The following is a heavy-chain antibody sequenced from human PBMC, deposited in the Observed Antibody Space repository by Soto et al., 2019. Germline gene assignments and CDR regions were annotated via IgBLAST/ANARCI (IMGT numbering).Heavy chain of an antibody. Sequence: GGSLRLSCAASGFTFSSYGMHWVRQAPGKGLEWVAVIWYDGSNKYYADSVKGRFTISRDNSKNTLYLQMNSLRAEDTAVYYCARPLGYRNSINCWHAFDIWGQGTMVTVSS. V-gene: IGHV3-33*01. CDR1: GFTFSSYG. J-gene: IGHJ3*02. D-gene: IGHD2-2*03. CDR3: ARPLGYRNSINCWHAFDI. CDR2: IWYDGSNK.